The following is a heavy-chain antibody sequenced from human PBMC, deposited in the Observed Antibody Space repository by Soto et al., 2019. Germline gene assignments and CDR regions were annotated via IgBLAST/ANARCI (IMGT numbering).Heavy chain of an antibody. D-gene: IGHD1-26*01. V-gene: IGHV3-53*01. CDR2: IYSGGST. CDR3: ARALRGSTSSG. J-gene: IGHJ4*02. Sequence: EVQLVESGGGLIHPGGSLRLSCAAYGFNVSSNYMSCVRQAPGKGLEWVSVIYSGGSTYYADSVKCRFTISRDNSKNTLYLQMNRLSAEDTAVYDCARALRGSTSSGWGQGTLV. CDR1: GFNVSSNY.